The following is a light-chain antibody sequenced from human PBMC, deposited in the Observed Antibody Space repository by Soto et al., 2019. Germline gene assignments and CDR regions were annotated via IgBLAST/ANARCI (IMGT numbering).Light chain of an antibody. Sequence: QSALTQPASVSGSPGQSITISCTGTSSDVGGYNYVSWYQQHPGKAPKLMIYEVGNRPSGVSNRFSGSKSGNTASLTISGLQAEDEADYYCSSYTSSSTLRGVFGGGTQLTVL. CDR3: SSYTSSSTLRGV. CDR1: SSDVGGYNY. J-gene: IGLJ2*01. CDR2: EVG. V-gene: IGLV2-14*01.